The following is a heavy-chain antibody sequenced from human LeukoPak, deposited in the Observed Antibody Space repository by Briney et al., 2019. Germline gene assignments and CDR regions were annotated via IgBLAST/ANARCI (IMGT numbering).Heavy chain of an antibody. CDR2: ISSSSSYI. D-gene: IGHD2-2*01. CDR3: ARVGCSSTSCYDFDY. CDR1: GFTFSTYG. Sequence: PGGSLRLSCAASGFTFSTYGMNWVRQAPGKGLEWVSSISSSSSYIYYADSVKGRFTISRDNAKNSLYLQLDSLRAKDTAVYYCARVGCSSTSCYDFDYWGQGTLVTVSS. V-gene: IGHV3-21*01. J-gene: IGHJ4*02.